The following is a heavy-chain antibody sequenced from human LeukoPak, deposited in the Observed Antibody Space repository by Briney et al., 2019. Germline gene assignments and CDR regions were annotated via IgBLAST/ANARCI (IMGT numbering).Heavy chain of an antibody. CDR1: GGSVSSSRYY. CDR2: IYYSGST. V-gene: IGHV4-39*01. J-gene: IGHJ4*02. CDR3: ARRGDGYNSDY. D-gene: IGHD5-24*01. Sequence: SETLSLTCPVSGGSVSSSRYYWGWIRQPPGKGLEWIGSIYYSGSTYYNPSLKSRVTISVDTSKNQFSLKLSSVTAADTAVYYCARRGDGYNSDYWGQGTLVTVSS.